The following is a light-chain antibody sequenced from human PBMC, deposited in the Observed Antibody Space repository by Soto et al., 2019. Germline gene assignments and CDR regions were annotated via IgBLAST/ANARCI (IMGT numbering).Light chain of an antibody. J-gene: IGKJ2*01. Sequence: EIVLTQSPGTLSLSPGEGATLSCRASQSVDRSYLAWYQQKPGQAPRLFIFGANTRATGIPDRFSGSGSGTDFTLRISRLEPEDFAVYYCQQYGRSLMYTFGQGTKVEIK. CDR3: QQYGRSLMYT. V-gene: IGKV3-20*01. CDR1: QSVDRSY. CDR2: GAN.